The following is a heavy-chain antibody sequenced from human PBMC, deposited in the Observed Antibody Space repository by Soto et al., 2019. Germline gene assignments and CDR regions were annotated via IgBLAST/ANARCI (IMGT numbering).Heavy chain of an antibody. CDR3: ARAPLTTHHISVTSTFDY. CDR1: GDSVSSNSAA. V-gene: IGHV6-1*01. Sequence: SQTLPLTCAISGDSVSSNSAAWNWIRQSPSRGLEWLGRTYYRSKWYNNYAVSVKSRITINPDTSKNQFSLQLNSVTPEDTAVYYCARAPLTTHHISVTSTFDYWGHETLVTISS. J-gene: IGHJ4*01. CDR2: TYYRSKWYN. D-gene: IGHD2-2*01.